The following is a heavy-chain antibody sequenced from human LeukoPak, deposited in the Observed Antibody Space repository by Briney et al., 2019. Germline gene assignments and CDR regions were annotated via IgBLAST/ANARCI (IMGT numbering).Heavy chain of an antibody. Sequence: GGSLRLSCAASGFTFSNFAMSWVRQAPGMGLEWVSAVSGSGDSTDYADSVKGRFTISRDNSKNTLYLQMSSLKVEDTAVYYCAKESRAYTGYAFDRWGQGTLVTVSS. J-gene: IGHJ4*02. V-gene: IGHV3-23*01. CDR1: GFTFSNFA. CDR2: VSGSGDST. D-gene: IGHD5-12*01. CDR3: AKESRAYTGYAFDR.